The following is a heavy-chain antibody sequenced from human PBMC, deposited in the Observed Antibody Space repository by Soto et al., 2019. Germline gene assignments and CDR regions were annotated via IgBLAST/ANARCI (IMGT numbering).Heavy chain of an antibody. V-gene: IGHV1-18*04. CDR2: ISGYSGNA. CDR3: AKRTSGTTWGESDY. Sequence: GASVKVSCKTSGYILSDYGINWVRQAPGQGLEWMGWISGYSGNANLAQKFQGRVTMTTDKSTRTAYMELRRLRSDDTAVYYCAKRTSGTTWGESDYWGQGTLVTVSS. D-gene: IGHD4-17*01. J-gene: IGHJ4*02. CDR1: GYILSDYG.